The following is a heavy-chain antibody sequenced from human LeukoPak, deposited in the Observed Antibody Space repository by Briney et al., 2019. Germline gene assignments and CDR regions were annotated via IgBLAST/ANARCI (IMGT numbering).Heavy chain of an antibody. CDR1: GYTFTDYY. CDR3: AKLEQTFDFHY. J-gene: IGHJ4*02. V-gene: IGHV1-2*02. D-gene: IGHD3-10*01. Sequence: ASVKVSCKASGYTFTDYYVHWVRQAPGQGLEWMGWINPKSGGTNYAQKFQGRVTMTRDTSISTAFMELSRLKSDDTAVYYCAKLEQTFDFHYWGQGTLVTVSS. CDR2: INPKSGGT.